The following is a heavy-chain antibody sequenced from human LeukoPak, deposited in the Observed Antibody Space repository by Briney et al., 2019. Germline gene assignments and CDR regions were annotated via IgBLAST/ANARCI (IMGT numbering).Heavy chain of an antibody. Sequence: SETLSLTSTVSGGSISSSSYYWGWIRQPPGKGLEWIGSIYYSGSTYYNLSLKSRVTISVDTSKNQFSLKLSSVTAADTAVYYCARREDYYGSGSLDYWGQGTLVTVSS. CDR1: GGSISSSSYY. J-gene: IGHJ4*02. V-gene: IGHV4-39*01. CDR2: IYYSGST. CDR3: ARREDYYGSGSLDY. D-gene: IGHD3-10*01.